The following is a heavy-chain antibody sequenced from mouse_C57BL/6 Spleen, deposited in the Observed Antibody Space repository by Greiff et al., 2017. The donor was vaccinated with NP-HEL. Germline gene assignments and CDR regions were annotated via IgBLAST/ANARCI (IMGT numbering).Heavy chain of an antibody. J-gene: IGHJ1*03. D-gene: IGHD1-1*01. Sequence: EVHLVESGGGLVKPGGSLKLSCAASGFTFSDYGMHWVRQAPEKGLEWVAYISSGSSTIYYADTVKGRFTISRDNAKNTLFLQMTSLRSEDTAMYYGARDHYGSRYWYFDVWGTGTTVTVSS. CDR2: ISSGSSTI. V-gene: IGHV5-17*01. CDR1: GFTFSDYG. CDR3: ARDHYGSRYWYFDV.